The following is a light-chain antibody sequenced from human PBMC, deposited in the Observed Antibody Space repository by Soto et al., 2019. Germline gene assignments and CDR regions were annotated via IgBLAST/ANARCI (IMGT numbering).Light chain of an antibody. CDR1: SSDVGGYNY. V-gene: IGLV2-8*01. CDR3: HAYDRSLSGSV. J-gene: IGLJ3*02. Sequence: QSALTQPPSASGSPGQSVTISCTGSSSDVGGYNYVSWYQQHPGKAPKLMIYEVSKRPSGVPDRFSGSKSGNTASLTVSGLQAEDEADYYCHAYDRSLSGSVFGGGTKLTVL. CDR2: EVS.